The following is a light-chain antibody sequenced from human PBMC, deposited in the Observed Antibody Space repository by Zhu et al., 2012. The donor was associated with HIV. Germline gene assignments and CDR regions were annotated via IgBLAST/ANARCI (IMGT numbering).Light chain of an antibody. J-gene: IGKJ4*01. V-gene: IGKV1-9*01. Sequence: DIHLTQSPSFLSASVGDRVTISCRASQGISNYLAWYHQKPGKAPKLLIYAASILQSGVPSRFSGSGSGTEFTLTISSLQPEDFATYYCQHLTIYPTFGGGSKVEMK. CDR2: AAS. CDR1: QGISNY. CDR3: QHLTIYPT.